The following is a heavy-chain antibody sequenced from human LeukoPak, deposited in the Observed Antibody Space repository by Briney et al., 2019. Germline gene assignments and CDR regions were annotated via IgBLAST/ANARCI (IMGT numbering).Heavy chain of an antibody. CDR1: GGSFSGYY. Sequence: SETLSLTCAVYGGSFSGYYSSWIRQPPGKGLEWIGEINHSGSTNYNPSLKSRVTISVDTSKNQFSLKLSSVTAADTAVYYCARIAMNWFDPWGQGTLVTVSS. CDR2: INHSGST. CDR3: ARIAMNWFDP. J-gene: IGHJ5*02. V-gene: IGHV4-34*01.